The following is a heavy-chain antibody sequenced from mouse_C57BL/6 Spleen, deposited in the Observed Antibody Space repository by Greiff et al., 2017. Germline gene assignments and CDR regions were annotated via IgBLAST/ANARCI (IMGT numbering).Heavy chain of an antibody. V-gene: IGHV1-26*01. CDR1: GYTFTDYY. J-gene: IGHJ3*01. D-gene: IGHD2-4*01. CDR2: INPNNGGT. Sequence: VQLQQSGPELVKPGASVKISCKASGYTFTDYYMNWVKQSHGKSLEWIGDINPNNGGTSYNQKFKGKATLTVDKSSSTAYMELRSLTSEDSAVYYCAPYDYDGKFAYWGQGTLVTVSA. CDR3: APYDYDGKFAY.